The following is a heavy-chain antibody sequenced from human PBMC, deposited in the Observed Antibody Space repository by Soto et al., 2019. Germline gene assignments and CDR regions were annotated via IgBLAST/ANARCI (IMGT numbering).Heavy chain of an antibody. D-gene: IGHD2-2*01. CDR3: ARANRFYYQLLLPFDL. CDR1: GFTFSSYW. V-gene: IGHV3-7*05. Sequence: EVQLVESGGGLVQPGGSLRLSCAASGFTFSSYWMSWVRQAPGKGLEWVANIKQDGSEKYYVDSVKGRFTISRDNAKNSLYLQMNSLRAEDTAVYYCARANRFYYQLLLPFDLWGRGTLVTVSS. CDR2: IKQDGSEK. J-gene: IGHJ2*01.